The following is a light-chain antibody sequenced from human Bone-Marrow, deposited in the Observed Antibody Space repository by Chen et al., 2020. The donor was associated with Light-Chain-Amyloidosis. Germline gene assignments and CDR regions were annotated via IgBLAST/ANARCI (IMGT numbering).Light chain of an antibody. CDR1: SSDVGGYNY. CDR2: EVT. V-gene: IGLV2-11*01. CDR3: GSYGGDNDRV. Sequence: QSALTQPRSVSGSPGQSVTISCTGTSSDVGGYNYVSWYQQHPGNAPRHIIYEVTKRPSGVHARFAGSKFGTTASRTRSWLQAEDGGDYYCGSYGGDNDRVFGGGTKLTV. J-gene: IGLJ3*02.